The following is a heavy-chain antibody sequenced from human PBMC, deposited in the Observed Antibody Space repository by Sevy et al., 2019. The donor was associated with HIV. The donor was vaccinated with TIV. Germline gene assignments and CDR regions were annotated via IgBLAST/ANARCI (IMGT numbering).Heavy chain of an antibody. D-gene: IGHD6-19*01. CDR1: GFTFSRHA. Sequence: QLGGSLRLSCVGSGFTFSRHAMHWVRQAPGKGLEWVAVILYDGSNKYYADSVKGRFTISRDNSKNTLDLEMNSLRPGDTAVYYCARAAVAGIEAWFDPWGLGTLVTVSS. CDR2: ILYDGSNK. J-gene: IGHJ5*02. CDR3: ARAAVAGIEAWFDP. V-gene: IGHV3-30-3*01.